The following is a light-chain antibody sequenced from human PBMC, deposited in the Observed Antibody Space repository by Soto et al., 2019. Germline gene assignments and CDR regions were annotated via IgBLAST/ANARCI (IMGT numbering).Light chain of an antibody. CDR1: QSVSSSY. J-gene: IGKJ1*01. V-gene: IGKV3-20*01. CDR2: GAS. Sequence: EIVLTQSPGTLSLSPGERATLSCRASQSVSSSYLAWYQQKPGQAPRLLIYGASSRATGIPDRFSGSGSGTDFTLTISRLEPEDFAVYYCQQYGYSHTFGQGTKVDI. CDR3: QQYGYSHT.